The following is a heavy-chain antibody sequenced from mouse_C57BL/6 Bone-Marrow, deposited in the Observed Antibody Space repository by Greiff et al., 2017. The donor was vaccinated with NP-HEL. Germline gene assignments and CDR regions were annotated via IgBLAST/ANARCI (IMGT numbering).Heavy chain of an antibody. CDR2: IHPSDSDT. Sequence: QVQLKQPGAELVKPGASVKVSCKASGYTFTSYWMHWVKQRPGQGLEWIGRIHPSDSDTNYNQKFKGKATLTVDKSSSTAYMQLSSLTSEDSAVYYCAIRDYYGSSPYYFDYWGQGTTLTVSS. D-gene: IGHD1-1*01. J-gene: IGHJ2*01. CDR1: GYTFTSYW. CDR3: AIRDYYGSSPYYFDY. V-gene: IGHV1-74*01.